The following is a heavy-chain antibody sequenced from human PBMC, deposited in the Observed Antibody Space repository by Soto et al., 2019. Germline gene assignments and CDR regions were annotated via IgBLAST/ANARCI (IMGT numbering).Heavy chain of an antibody. J-gene: IGHJ4*02. CDR2: ISAHNGNT. Sequence: QVHLVQSGAEVKKPGASVKVSCKGSGYAFTTYGITWVRQAPGQGLEWMGWISAHNGNTNYAQKLQGRVTVTRDTXXXXXXXXXXXXXXXXXXXXXXXXXXYXDYWGQGALVTVSS. V-gene: IGHV1-18*01. CDR3: XXXXYXDY. CDR1: GYAFTTYG.